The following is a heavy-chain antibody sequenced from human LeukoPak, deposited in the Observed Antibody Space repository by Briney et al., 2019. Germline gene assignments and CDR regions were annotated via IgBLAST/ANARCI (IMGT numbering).Heavy chain of an antibody. CDR3: AKAPVTTCRGAYCYPFDY. Sequence: GGSLRLSCAASGFTLSSYAMSWVRQAPGKVLEWVSAISVSGNTYHADSVKGRFTISRDSSKNTLFLQMNRLRHEDAAVYYCAKAPVTTCRGAYCYPFDYWGQGTLVTVSS. D-gene: IGHD2-21*01. CDR2: ISVSGNT. V-gene: IGHV3-23*01. CDR1: GFTLSSYA. J-gene: IGHJ4*02.